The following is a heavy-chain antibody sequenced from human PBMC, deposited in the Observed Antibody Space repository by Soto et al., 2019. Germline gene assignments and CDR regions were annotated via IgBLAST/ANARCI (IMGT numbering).Heavy chain of an antibody. Sequence: SETLSLTCTVSGGSISSGGYYWSWIRQPPGKGLEWIGEINHSGSTNYNPSLKSRVTISVDTSKNQFSLKLSSVTAADTAVYYCAGRGTYCSSTSCYKSTYFDYWGQGTLVTVSS. CDR2: INHSGST. D-gene: IGHD2-2*02. V-gene: IGHV4-39*07. CDR1: GGSISSGGYY. J-gene: IGHJ4*02. CDR3: AGRGTYCSSTSCYKSTYFDY.